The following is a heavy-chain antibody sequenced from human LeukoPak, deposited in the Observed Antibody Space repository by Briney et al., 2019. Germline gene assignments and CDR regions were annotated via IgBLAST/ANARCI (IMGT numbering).Heavy chain of an antibody. J-gene: IGHJ4*02. CDR2: ISPSGDIT. CDR1: GFTFSIHG. Sequence: HPGGSLRLSCAASGFTFSIHGMNWVRQAPGKGLEWVSGISPSGDITYYADSVRGRFTISRDNSENTLYLQMNSLRAEDTAVYYCANMGATAKRPFDYWGQGTLVTVSS. CDR3: ANMGATAKRPFDY. V-gene: IGHV3-23*01. D-gene: IGHD1-26*01.